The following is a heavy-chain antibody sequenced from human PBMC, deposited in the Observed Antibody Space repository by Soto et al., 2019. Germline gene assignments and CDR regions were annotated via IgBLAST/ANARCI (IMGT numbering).Heavy chain of an antibody. V-gene: IGHV3-30-3*01. D-gene: IGHD3-10*01. CDR3: ARDSGSVHPFDY. CDR2: ISYDGSNK. J-gene: IGHJ4*02. Sequence: GGSLRLSCAASGFTFSSYAMHWVRQAPGKGLEWVAVISYDGSNKYYADSVKGRFTISRDNSKNTLYLQMNSLRAEDTAVYYCARDSGSVHPFDYWGQGTLVTVSS. CDR1: GFTFSSYA.